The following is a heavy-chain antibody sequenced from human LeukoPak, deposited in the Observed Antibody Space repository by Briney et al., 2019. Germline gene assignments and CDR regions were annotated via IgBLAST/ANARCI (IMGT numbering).Heavy chain of an antibody. CDR2: INHSGST. CDR3: ARVTFDSSGYPPTNWFDP. J-gene: IGHJ5*02. Sequence: PSETLSLTCAVYGGSSSGYYWSWIRQPPGKGLEWIGEINHSGSTNYNPSLKSRVTISVDTSKNQFSLKLSSVTAADTAVYYCARVTFDSSGYPPTNWFDPWGQGTLVTVSS. CDR1: GGSSSGYY. D-gene: IGHD3-22*01. V-gene: IGHV4-34*01.